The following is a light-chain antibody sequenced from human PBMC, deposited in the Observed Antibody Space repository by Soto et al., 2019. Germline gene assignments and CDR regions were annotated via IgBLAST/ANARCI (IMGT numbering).Light chain of an antibody. CDR2: GAS. Sequence: EIEMTQSPATLSVSPGDRATLSCRASQSVSSNLAWYQQKPGQAPRLLIYGASTRATGIPARFSGSGSGTEFTLTISSLQSEDFAVYYCQQYNNCPYTFGQGTKLEIK. CDR3: QQYNNCPYT. V-gene: IGKV3-15*01. CDR1: QSVSSN. J-gene: IGKJ2*01.